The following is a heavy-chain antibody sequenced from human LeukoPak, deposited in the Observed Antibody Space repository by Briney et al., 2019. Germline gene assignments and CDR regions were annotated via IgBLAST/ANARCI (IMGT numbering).Heavy chain of an antibody. J-gene: IGHJ4*02. Sequence: SETLSLTCAVYGGSFSGYYWSWIRQPPGKGLEWIGEINHSGSTNYNPSLKSRVTISVDTSKNQFSLKLSSVTAADTAVYYCAGWGRGSSPTRSYFDYWGQGTLVTVSS. CDR3: AGWGRGSSPTRSYFDY. CDR1: GGSFSGYY. CDR2: INHSGST. V-gene: IGHV4-34*01. D-gene: IGHD6-13*01.